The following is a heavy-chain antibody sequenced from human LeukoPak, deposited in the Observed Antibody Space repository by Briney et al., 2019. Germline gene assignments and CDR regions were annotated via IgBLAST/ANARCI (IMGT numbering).Heavy chain of an antibody. CDR2: INPSGGST. Sequence: ASVKVSCKASGYTFTSYYMHWVRQAPGQGLEWMGIINPSGGSTSYAQKFQGRVTMTRNTSTSTVYMELSSLRSEDTAVYYCANSRARGNWFDPWGQGTLVPVSS. V-gene: IGHV1-46*01. CDR3: ANSRARGNWFDP. CDR1: GYTFTSYY. D-gene: IGHD3-10*01. J-gene: IGHJ5*02.